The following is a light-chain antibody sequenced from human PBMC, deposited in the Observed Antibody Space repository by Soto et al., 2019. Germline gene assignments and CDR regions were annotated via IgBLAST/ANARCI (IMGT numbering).Light chain of an antibody. V-gene: IGKV3-15*01. CDR3: QQYNNWPLT. CDR1: QSVSSD. J-gene: IGKJ4*01. CDR2: GAS. Sequence: EIVLTQSPATLSVAPGERATLYCRASQSVSSDLAWFQQKPGQAPRLLMYGASTRATGIPARFSGRGSGTEFTLTISSLQSEDFALYHCQQYNNWPLTFGGGTKVEIK.